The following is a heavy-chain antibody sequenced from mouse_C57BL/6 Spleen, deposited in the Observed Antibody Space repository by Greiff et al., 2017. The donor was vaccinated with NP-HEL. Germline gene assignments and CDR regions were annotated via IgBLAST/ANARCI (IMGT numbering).Heavy chain of an antibody. J-gene: IGHJ4*01. Sequence: EVQVVESGGGLVKPGGSLKLSCAASGFTFSDYGMHWVRQAPEKGLEWVAYISSGSSTIYYADTVKGRFTISRDNAKNTLFLQMTSLRSEDTAMYYCARGGTVVAGNAMDYWGQGTSVTVSS. V-gene: IGHV5-17*01. CDR2: ISSGSSTI. CDR1: GFTFSDYG. D-gene: IGHD1-1*01. CDR3: ARGGTVVAGNAMDY.